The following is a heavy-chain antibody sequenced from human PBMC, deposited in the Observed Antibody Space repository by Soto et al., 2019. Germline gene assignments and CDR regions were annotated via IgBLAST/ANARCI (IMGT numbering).Heavy chain of an antibody. D-gene: IGHD3-16*01. J-gene: IGHJ4*02. CDR3: AKELWGFDD. CDR1: GFTFSSYG. CDR2: ISYDGSNK. Sequence: QVQLVESGGGVVQPGRSLRLSCAASGFTFSSYGMHWVRQAPGKGLEWVAVISYDGSNKYYADSVKGRFTISRDNSKNTLYLQMNSLRAEDTAVYYCAKELWGFDDWGQGTLVTVSS. V-gene: IGHV3-30*18.